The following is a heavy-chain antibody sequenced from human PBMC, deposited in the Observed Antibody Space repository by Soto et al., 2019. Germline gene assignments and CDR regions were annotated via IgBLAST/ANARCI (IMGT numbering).Heavy chain of an antibody. V-gene: IGHV4-59*01. Sequence: TLSLTCTVSGGSISSYYWSWIRQPPGKGLEWIGYIYYSGSTNYNPSLKSRVTISVDTSKNQFSLKLSSVTAADTAVYYYTAWVTKNWYYPWGRGTLDPVSS. D-gene: IGHD4-4*01. CDR3: TAWVTKNWYYP. CDR2: IYYSGST. CDR1: GGSISSYY. J-gene: IGHJ5*02.